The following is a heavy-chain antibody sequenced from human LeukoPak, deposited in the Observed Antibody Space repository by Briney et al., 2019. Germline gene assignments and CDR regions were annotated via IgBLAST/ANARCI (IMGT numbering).Heavy chain of an antibody. J-gene: IGHJ5*02. CDR3: ARYNLGHCSGMSCKWGNWFDP. V-gene: IGHV2-70*13. Sequence: TQSGPALVKPTETLTLSCTVSGLSVSTTGASVSWIRQPPGKALEWLTHIDLDEGKYYNTTLKTRLNVSKDTSKNQVVLTITNMDPADTATYYCARYNLGHCSGMSCKWGNWFDPWGQGTLVFVSS. CDR1: GLSVSTTGAS. CDR2: IDLDEGK. D-gene: IGHD2-2*01.